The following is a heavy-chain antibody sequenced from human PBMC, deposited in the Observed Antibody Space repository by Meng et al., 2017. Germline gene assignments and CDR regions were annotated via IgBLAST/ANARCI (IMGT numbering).Heavy chain of an antibody. J-gene: IGHJ1*01. V-gene: IGHV1-2*02. CDR1: GSTFTGYN. CDR2: INPNSGGT. Sequence: VHLGQSGAEVKKPGASGKFSCKASGSTFTGYNMHWVRQAPGQGLEWMGWINPNSGGTNYAQKFQGRVTMTRDTSISTAYMELSRLRSDDTAVYYCASRYDSSGSAAFQHWGQGTLVTVSS. D-gene: IGHD3-22*01. CDR3: ASRYDSSGSAAFQH.